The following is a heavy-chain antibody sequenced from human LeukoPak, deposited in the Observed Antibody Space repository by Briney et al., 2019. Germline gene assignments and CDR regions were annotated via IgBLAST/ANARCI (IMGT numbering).Heavy chain of an antibody. V-gene: IGHV5-51*01. CDR2: VYPGDSDT. D-gene: IGHD4/OR15-4a*01. CDR3: ARHIGLTTKYFDY. J-gene: IGHJ4*02. CDR1: GYTFTNYW. Sequence: GESLKISXKGSGYTFTNYWIGWVRQMPGKGLEWMGMVYPGDSDTRYSPSFQGHVTISADKSITTAYLQWSSLKASDTAIYYCARHIGLTTKYFDYWGQGTLVTVSS.